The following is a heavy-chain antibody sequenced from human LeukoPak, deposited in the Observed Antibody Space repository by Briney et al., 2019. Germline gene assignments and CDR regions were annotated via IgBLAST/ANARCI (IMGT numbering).Heavy chain of an antibody. CDR2: MNPNSGNT. CDR1: GYTFTSYD. CDR3: ARPSRGCSSTSCYSRRGRGWFDH. J-gene: IGHJ5*02. D-gene: IGHD2-2*01. Sequence: ASVTVSCKASGYTFTSYDINWVRQAPGQGLEWMGWMNPNSGNTVYAQKFQGRVTMTRNTSISTAYMELSSLRSEDTAVYYCARPSRGCSSTSCYSRRGRGWFDHWGQGTLVTVSS. V-gene: IGHV1-8*01.